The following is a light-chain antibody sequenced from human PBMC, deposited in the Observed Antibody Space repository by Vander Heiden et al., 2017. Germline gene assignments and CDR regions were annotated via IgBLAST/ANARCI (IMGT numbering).Light chain of an antibody. V-gene: IGKV3-15*01. Sequence: EIVMTQSPATLSASPGDSPTLPCRASPSVSSNLAWDQQKPGQAPRLLIYGASTRATGIPARFSGSGSGTEFTLTISSLQSEDFAVYYCQQYNNWPLTFGGGTKVEI. CDR3: QQYNNWPLT. J-gene: IGKJ4*01. CDR2: GAS. CDR1: PSVSSN.